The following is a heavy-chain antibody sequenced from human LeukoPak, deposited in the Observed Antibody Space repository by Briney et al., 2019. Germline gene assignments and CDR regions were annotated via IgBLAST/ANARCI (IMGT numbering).Heavy chain of an antibody. CDR3: ARAPYSSSWYYFDY. V-gene: IGHV3-11*05. J-gene: IGHJ4*02. Sequence: GGSLRLSCAASGFTFSDYYMGWIRQAPGKGLEWVSYISSSSYTNYAGSVKGRFTISRDNAKNSLYLQMNSLRAEDTAVYYCARAPYSSSWYYFDYWGQGTLVTVSS. D-gene: IGHD6-13*01. CDR2: ISSSSYT. CDR1: GFTFSDYY.